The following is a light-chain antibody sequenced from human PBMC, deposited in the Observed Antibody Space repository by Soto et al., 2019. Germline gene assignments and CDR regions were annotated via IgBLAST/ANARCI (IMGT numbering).Light chain of an antibody. Sequence: IQMTQCPSSLSASAGDSVTITCQASQNIXNHFNWYQRKPGKAPKVRXYDASNLETGVPSRFSGSGSGTDFTFTISSLQPEDIATYYCQQYDNLTWTFGQGTKVEIK. CDR1: QNIXNH. CDR2: DAS. CDR3: QQYDNLTWT. J-gene: IGKJ1*01. V-gene: IGKV1-33*01.